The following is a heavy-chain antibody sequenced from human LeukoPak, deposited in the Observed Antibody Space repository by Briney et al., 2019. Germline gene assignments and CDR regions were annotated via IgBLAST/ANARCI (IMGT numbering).Heavy chain of an antibody. CDR2: IMKDGDNT. CDR1: GFTFDAYA. V-gene: IGHV3-43*02. D-gene: IGHD6-19*01. CDR3: AKGNQWLIHY. Sequence: PGGSLRLSCAAYGFTFDAYAMHWVRQVPGKGLQWVSLIMKDGDNTYYADSVKGRFTISRDNSKNSLYLQMDSLRTEDSALYYCAKGNQWLIHYWGQGTLVTVSS. J-gene: IGHJ4*02.